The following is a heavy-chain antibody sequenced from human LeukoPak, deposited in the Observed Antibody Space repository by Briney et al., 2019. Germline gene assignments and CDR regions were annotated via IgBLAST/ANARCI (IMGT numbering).Heavy chain of an antibody. D-gene: IGHD3-10*01. Sequence: SETLSLTCTVSGDSISTYYWSWIRQPAGKGLEWIGRIYTSGSTNYNPSLKSRVTMSVDTSKNQFSLKLSSVTAADTAVYYCARESGVNYYGSGSYYSEDPFDIWGQGTMVTVSS. CDR2: IYTSGST. V-gene: IGHV4-4*07. CDR1: GDSISTYY. CDR3: ARESGVNYYGSGSYYSEDPFDI. J-gene: IGHJ3*02.